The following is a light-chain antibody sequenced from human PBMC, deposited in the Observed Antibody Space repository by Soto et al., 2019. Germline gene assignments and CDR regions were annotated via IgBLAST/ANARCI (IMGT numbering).Light chain of an antibody. V-gene: IGLV2-14*01. CDR1: SSDIGDYNY. Sequence: QSALTQPASVSGSPGQSITISCVGTSSDIGDYNYVSWYQQHPGKVPKVIIYDVSNRPSGVSYRFSGTKSGNTASLTVSGLHAEDEAYYYCCSYTRSGTLIFGPGTKVTVL. J-gene: IGLJ1*01. CDR2: DVS. CDR3: CSYTRSGTLI.